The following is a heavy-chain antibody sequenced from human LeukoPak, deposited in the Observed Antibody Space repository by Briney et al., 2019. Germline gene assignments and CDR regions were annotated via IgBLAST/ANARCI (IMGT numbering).Heavy chain of an antibody. CDR2: IGKDGSEK. D-gene: IGHD5-24*01. CDR1: GFAFSTYW. V-gene: IGHV3-7*01. CDR3: ARDIVWLQLEY. Sequence: GGPLRFSCAASGFAFSTYWMIWFRQAPGKGLKGVASIGKDGSEKSYVDSVKGRFTISRDNARNSLYLQMSSLRVEDTAVYYCARDIVWLQLEYWGQGTLVTVSS. J-gene: IGHJ4*02.